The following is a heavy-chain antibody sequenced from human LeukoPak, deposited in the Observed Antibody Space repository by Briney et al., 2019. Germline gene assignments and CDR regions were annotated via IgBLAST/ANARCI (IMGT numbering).Heavy chain of an antibody. V-gene: IGHV4-59*01. CDR2: IYYSGST. CDR3: ATSTAMVALDY. CDR1: GGSISSYY. Sequence: PSETLSLTCTVSGGSISSYYWSWIRQPPGKGLEWIGYIYYSGSTNYNPSLKSRVTISVDTSKNQFSLKLSSVTAADTAVYYCATSTAMVALDYWGQGTLVTVSS. J-gene: IGHJ4*02. D-gene: IGHD5-18*01.